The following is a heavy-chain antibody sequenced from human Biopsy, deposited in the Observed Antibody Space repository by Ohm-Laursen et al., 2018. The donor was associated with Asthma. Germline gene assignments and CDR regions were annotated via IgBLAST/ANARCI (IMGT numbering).Heavy chain of an antibody. V-gene: IGHV3-11*06. CDR2: ISWSSSYT. Sequence: SLRLSCSASGFSLSDYYMSWIRQAPGKGLEWVSYISWSSSYTNYADSVKGRFTISRDNAKNSLFLQMNSLRAEDTAVYYCARGGSRDLWGTYRYPWDCWGQGTLVIVSS. CDR1: GFSLSDYY. CDR3: ARGGSRDLWGTYRYPWDC. D-gene: IGHD3-16*02. J-gene: IGHJ4*02.